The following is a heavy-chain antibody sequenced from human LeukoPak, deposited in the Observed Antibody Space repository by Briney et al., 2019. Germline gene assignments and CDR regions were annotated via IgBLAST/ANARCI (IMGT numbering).Heavy chain of an antibody. J-gene: IGHJ4*02. D-gene: IGHD5-24*01. CDR2: IYHRGNT. CDR3: ATSREGYNHFDY. Sequence: SETLSLTCVVSGDSITTSNWWNWVRQPPGKGLEWIGKIYHRGNTNNNPSLKSRVTMSVDRSKNQFSLNLTSVTAADTAVYYCATSREGYNHFDYWGQGILVTVSS. CDR1: GDSITTSNW. V-gene: IGHV4-4*02.